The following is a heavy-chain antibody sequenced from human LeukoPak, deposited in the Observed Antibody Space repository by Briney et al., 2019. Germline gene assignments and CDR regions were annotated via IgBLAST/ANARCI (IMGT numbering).Heavy chain of an antibody. CDR2: IRGSGGST. CDR1: GFTFSSYA. V-gene: IGHV3-23*01. D-gene: IGHD3-3*01. CDR3: AKESKYITIFGVANYFDY. J-gene: IGHJ4*02. Sequence: GGSLRLSCAASGFTFSSYAMSWVRQAPGKGLEWVSAIRGSGGSTYYADSVKGRFTISRDNSKNTLYLQMNSLKAEDTAVYYCAKESKYITIFGVANYFDYWGQGTLVTVSS.